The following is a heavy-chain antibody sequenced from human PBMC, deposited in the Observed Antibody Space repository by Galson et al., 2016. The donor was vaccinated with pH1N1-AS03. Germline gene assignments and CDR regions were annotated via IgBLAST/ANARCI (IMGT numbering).Heavy chain of an antibody. J-gene: IGHJ4*02. V-gene: IGHV3-74*01. CDR1: GFTFSSYW. CDR3: ARWIGGVGATKYYFDY. D-gene: IGHD1-26*01. CDR2: INSDGRST. Sequence: SLRLSCAASGFTFSSYWMHWVRHAPGKGLVWVSRINSDGRSTSYADSVKGRFTISRDNAKNTLHLQMNSLRAEDTAVYYCARWIGGVGATKYYFDYWGQGTLVTVSS.